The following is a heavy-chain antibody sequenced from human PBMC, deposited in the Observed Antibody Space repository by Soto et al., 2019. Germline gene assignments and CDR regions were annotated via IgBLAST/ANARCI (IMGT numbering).Heavy chain of an antibody. Sequence: GGSLRLSCAASGFTFSSYSMNWVRQAPGKGLEWVSYISSSSSTIYYADSVKGRFTISRDNAKNSLYLQMNSLRDEDTAVYYCARGVATIKDVWFDPWGQGTLVTVSS. D-gene: IGHD5-12*01. CDR1: GFTFSSYS. CDR2: ISSSSSTI. V-gene: IGHV3-48*02. J-gene: IGHJ5*02. CDR3: ARGVATIKDVWFDP.